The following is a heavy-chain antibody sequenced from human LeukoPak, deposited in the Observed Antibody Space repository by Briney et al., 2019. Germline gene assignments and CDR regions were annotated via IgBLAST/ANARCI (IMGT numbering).Heavy chain of an antibody. J-gene: IGHJ4*02. CDR2: ISSSSSSYI. CDR1: GFTFSSYS. CDR3: ARLSIAAAEYYFDY. Sequence: GGSLRLSCAASGFTFSSYSMNWVRQAPGKGLEWVSSISSSSSSYIYYADSVKGRFTISRDNAKNSLYLQMNSLRAEDTAVYYCARLSIAAAEYYFDYWGQGTLVTVSS. V-gene: IGHV3-21*01. D-gene: IGHD6-13*01.